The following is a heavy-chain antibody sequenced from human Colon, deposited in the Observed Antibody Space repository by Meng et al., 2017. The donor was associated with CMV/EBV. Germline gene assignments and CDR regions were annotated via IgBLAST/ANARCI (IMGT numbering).Heavy chain of an antibody. Sequence: GSLRLSCSASGFTFRSYEMNWVRQAPGKGLEWVSYISSGGQTIHYADSVKGRFTISRDNTNNSLYLQMSSLRADDTAVYYCARDPSLITISGVVTYGMDVWGPGTTVTVSS. CDR2: ISSGGQTI. CDR1: GFTFRSYE. J-gene: IGHJ6*02. D-gene: IGHD3-3*01. V-gene: IGHV3-48*03. CDR3: ARDPSLITISGVVTYGMDV.